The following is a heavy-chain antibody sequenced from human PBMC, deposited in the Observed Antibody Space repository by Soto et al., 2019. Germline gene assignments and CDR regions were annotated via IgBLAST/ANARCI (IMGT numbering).Heavy chain of an antibody. J-gene: IGHJ6*02. Sequence: ASVKVSCKASGYTFTSYGISWVRQAPGQGLEWMGWISAYNGNTNYAQKLQGRVTMTTDTSTSTAYMELRSLRSDDTAVYYCARETMTDYYYYGMAVWGQGTTVTVS. CDR1: GYTFTSYG. CDR2: ISAYNGNT. V-gene: IGHV1-18*04. CDR3: ARETMTDYYYYGMAV.